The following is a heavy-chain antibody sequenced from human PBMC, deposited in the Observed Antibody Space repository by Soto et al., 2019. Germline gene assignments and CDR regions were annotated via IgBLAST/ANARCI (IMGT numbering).Heavy chain of an antibody. J-gene: IGHJ4*02. D-gene: IGHD4-17*01. Sequence: VQLVQSGAEVKKPGASVKVYCQASGYTFTSYGISWVRQAPGQGLEWMGWISAYNGNTNYAQKLQGRVTMTTDTSTSTADLELRSLRSDDTAVYYCARVHDYGDNPYRVVYWGQGTLVTVSS. CDR1: GYTFTSYG. V-gene: IGHV1-18*01. CDR2: ISAYNGNT. CDR3: ARVHDYGDNPYRVVY.